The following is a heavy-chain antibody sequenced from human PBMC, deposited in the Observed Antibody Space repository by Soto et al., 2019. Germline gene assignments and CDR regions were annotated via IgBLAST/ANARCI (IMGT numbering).Heavy chain of an antibody. V-gene: IGHV4-39*01. CDR2: IYYSGST. J-gene: IGHJ5*02. Sequence: ASETLSLTCTVSGGSISSSSYYWGWIRQPPGKGLEWIGSIYYSGSTYYNPSLKSRVTISVDTSKNQFSLKLSSVTAADTAVYYCARLGGYCSGGSCYSAWFDPWGQGTLVTVSS. D-gene: IGHD2-15*01. CDR1: GGSISSSSYY. CDR3: ARLGGYCSGGSCYSAWFDP.